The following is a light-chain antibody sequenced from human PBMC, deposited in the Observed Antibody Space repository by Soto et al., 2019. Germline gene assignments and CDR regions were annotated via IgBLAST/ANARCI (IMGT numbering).Light chain of an antibody. CDR3: QQYDIWPPT. J-gene: IGKJ1*01. CDR1: QSVGSD. CDR2: GAS. V-gene: IGKV3-15*01. Sequence: GMSQSPATLSVYKGERATLSCRASQSVGSDLAWYQQKPGQAPRLLIYGASTRATAFPARFSGSGSGTEFTLTISRLEPEDFAVYYCQQYDIWPPTFGQRTKVDI.